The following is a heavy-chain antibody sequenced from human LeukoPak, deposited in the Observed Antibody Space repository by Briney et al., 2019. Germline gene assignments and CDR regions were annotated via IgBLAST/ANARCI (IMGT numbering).Heavy chain of an antibody. CDR3: ARSYSSSSWVDY. CDR1: GGSISSYC. J-gene: IGHJ4*02. Sequence: KASETLSLTCTVSGGSISSYCCSWIRQPPGKGLEWIGYICTTGSTNYNPSLKSRVTISVDTSKNQLSLKLSSVTAADTAVYYCARSYSSSSWVDYWGQGTLVTVSS. CDR2: ICTTGST. D-gene: IGHD6-6*01. V-gene: IGHV4-4*09.